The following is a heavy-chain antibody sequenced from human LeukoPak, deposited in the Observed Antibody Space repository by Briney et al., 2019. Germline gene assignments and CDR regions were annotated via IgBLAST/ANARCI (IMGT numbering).Heavy chain of an antibody. CDR3: AKDPDILTGYNYYGMDV. CDR1: GFTFSSYA. CDR2: ISGSGGST. V-gene: IGHV3-23*01. J-gene: IGHJ6*02. D-gene: IGHD3-9*01. Sequence: GGSLRLSCAASGFTFSSYAMSWVRQAPGKGLEWVSAISGSGGSTYYADSVKGRFTISRDNSKNTLYLQMNSLRAEDTAVYYCAKDPDILTGYNYYGMDVWGQGTTVTVSS.